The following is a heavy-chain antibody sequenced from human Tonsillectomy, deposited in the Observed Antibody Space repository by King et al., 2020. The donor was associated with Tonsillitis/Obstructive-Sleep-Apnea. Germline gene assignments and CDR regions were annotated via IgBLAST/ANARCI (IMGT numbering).Heavy chain of an antibody. J-gene: IGHJ4*02. Sequence: VQLVESGGGLVKPGGSLRLSCAASGFTFSSFSMNWVRHAPGRGLEWLSSISSSSSYIYYADSVKGRFTISRDNAKNSLYLQMNSLRAEDTAVYYCAGGDIVIVPSAIGDWGQGTLVTVSS. CDR3: AGGDIVIVPSAIGD. CDR1: GFTFSSFS. D-gene: IGHD2-2*02. CDR2: ISSSSSYI. V-gene: IGHV3-21*01.